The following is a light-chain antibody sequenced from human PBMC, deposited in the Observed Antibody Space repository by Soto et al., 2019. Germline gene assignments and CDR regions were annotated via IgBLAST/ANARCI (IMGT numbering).Light chain of an antibody. CDR2: EAS. CDR3: MQYKDWSPIT. CDR1: QSINSN. J-gene: IGKJ4*01. Sequence: DIVMTQSPATLSVSPGERATLSCRASQSINSNVAWYQQKRGQAPRLLIYEASTRAKGIPATFSGSGSGTEFRLTISSRRAEEFVVYYCMQYKDWSPITFGGGTQVEIK. V-gene: IGKV3-15*01.